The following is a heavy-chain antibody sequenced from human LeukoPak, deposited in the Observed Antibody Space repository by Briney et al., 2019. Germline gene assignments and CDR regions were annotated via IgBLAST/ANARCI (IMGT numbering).Heavy chain of an antibody. Sequence: SETLSLTCAVYGGSFSGYYWSWIRQPPGKGLEWIGEINHSGSTNYNPSLKSRVTISVDTSKNRFSLKLSSVTAADTAVYYCARGPMVWGAYSPLYYYYYYGMDVWGQGTTVTVSS. CDR2: INHSGST. D-gene: IGHD3-10*01. J-gene: IGHJ6*02. CDR3: ARGPMVWGAYSPLYYYYYYGMDV. V-gene: IGHV4-34*01. CDR1: GGSFSGYY.